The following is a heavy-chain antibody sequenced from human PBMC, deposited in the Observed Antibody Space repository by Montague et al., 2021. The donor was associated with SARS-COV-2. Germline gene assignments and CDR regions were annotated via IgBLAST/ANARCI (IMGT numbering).Heavy chain of an antibody. CDR3: ARAGTYYDILTGYAELGYFDY. J-gene: IGHJ4*02. V-gene: IGHV3-21*01. D-gene: IGHD3-9*01. CDR2: ISSSSSYI. Sequence: SLRLSCAASGSTFSSYSMNWVRQAPGKGLEWVSSISSSSSYIYYADSVKGRFTISRDNAKNSLYLQMNSLRAEDTAVYYCARAGTYYDILTGYAELGYFDYWGQGTLVTVSS. CDR1: GSTFSSYS.